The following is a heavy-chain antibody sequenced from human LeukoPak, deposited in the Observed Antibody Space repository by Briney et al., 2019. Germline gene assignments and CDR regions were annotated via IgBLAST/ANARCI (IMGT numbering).Heavy chain of an antibody. V-gene: IGHV3-53*01. CDR3: ARVGYYGDYALALDH. Sequence: GGSLRLSCATSGFIFSSYAMSWVRQAPGKGLDWVSLLYRDGTTYYAESVKGRFTISRDSSKSTLYLQMNSLTVEDTALYYCARVGYYGDYALALDHWGQGTLVSVSS. CDR1: GFIFSSYA. J-gene: IGHJ4*02. CDR2: LYRDGTT. D-gene: IGHD4-17*01.